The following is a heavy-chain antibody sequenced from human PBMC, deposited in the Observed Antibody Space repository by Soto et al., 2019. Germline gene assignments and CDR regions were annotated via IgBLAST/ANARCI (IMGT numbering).Heavy chain of an antibody. CDR1: GGSFSGYY. CDR3: ARGSRDGYNSHFDY. V-gene: IGHV4-34*01. J-gene: IGHJ4*02. Sequence: PSGTLSLTCAVYGGSFSGYYWSWIRQPPGKGLEWIGEINHSGSTNYNPSLKSPVTISVDTSKNQFSLKLSSVTAADTAVYYCARGSRDGYNSHFDYWGQGTLVTVSS. D-gene: IGHD5-12*01. CDR2: INHSGST.